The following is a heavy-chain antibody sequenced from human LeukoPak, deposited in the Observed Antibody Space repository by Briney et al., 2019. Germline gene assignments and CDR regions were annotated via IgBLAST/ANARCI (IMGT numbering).Heavy chain of an antibody. D-gene: IGHD2-2*01. CDR2: ISGSDDST. CDR1: GFTFSSYA. Sequence: GGSLRLSCAASGFTFSSYAMTWVRQAPDKGLEWVSAISGSDDSTYYADSVEGRFTISRDDSQNTLYLQMNSLSAEDTAVYYCAKVETSGGANCYALDYWGQGTLVTVSS. V-gene: IGHV3-23*01. J-gene: IGHJ4*02. CDR3: AKVETSGGANCYALDY.